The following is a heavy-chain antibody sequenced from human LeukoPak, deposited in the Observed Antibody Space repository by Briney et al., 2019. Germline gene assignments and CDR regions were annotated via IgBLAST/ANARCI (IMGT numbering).Heavy chain of an antibody. J-gene: IGHJ6*03. CDR2: IVVGSVNT. CDR3: ARSGGVPAANYYYYYYMDV. D-gene: IGHD2-2*01. CDR1: GFTFSSSA. V-gene: IGHV1-58*01. Sequence: SVKVSCKASGFTFSSSAVQWVRQARGQRLEWIGWIVVGSVNTNYAQKFQERVTITRDMSTSTAYMELSSLRSEDTAVYYCARSGGVPAANYYYYYYMDVWGKGTTVTVSS.